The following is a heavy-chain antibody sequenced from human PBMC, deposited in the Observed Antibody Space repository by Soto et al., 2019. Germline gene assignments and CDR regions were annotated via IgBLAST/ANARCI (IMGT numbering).Heavy chain of an antibody. CDR2: IYSGGST. V-gene: IGHV3-66*01. CDR1: GFTVSSNY. Sequence: EVQLVESGGGLVQPGGSLRLSCAASGFTVSSNYMSWVRQAPGKGLEWVSVIYSGGSTYYADSVKGRFTISRDNSKNTLYLQMNSLRAEDTAVYYCARDLTGDCYLGYWGQGTLVTVSS. CDR3: ARDLTGDCYLGY. D-gene: IGHD2-21*02. J-gene: IGHJ4*02.